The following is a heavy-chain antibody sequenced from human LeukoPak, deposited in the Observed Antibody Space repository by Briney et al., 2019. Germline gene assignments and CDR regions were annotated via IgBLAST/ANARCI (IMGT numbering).Heavy chain of an antibody. D-gene: IGHD3-3*01. V-gene: IGHV4-30-4*08. CDR1: GGSISSGDYY. J-gene: IGHJ4*02. CDR2: IYYSGST. CDR3: ARALEWFETTDY. Sequence: SQTLSLTCTVSGGSISSGDYYWSWIRQPPGKGLEWIGYIYYSGSTYYNPSLKSRVTISVDTSKNQFSLKLSSVTAADTAVYYCARALEWFETTDYWGQGTLVIVSS.